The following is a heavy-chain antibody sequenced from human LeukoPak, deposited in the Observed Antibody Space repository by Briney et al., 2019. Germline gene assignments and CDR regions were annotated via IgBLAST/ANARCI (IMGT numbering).Heavy chain of an antibody. CDR2: INWNSGNI. J-gene: IGHJ4*02. D-gene: IGHD6-13*01. Sequence: GGSLRLSCAASGFTFDGYAMHWVRQAPGKGLEWVSGINWNSGNIGYADSVKGRFTISRDNAENSLYLQMNSLRAEDTALYYCAKDTSAGYSNSWSDYWGQGTLVTVSS. CDR1: GFTFDGYA. V-gene: IGHV3-9*01. CDR3: AKDTSAGYSNSWSDY.